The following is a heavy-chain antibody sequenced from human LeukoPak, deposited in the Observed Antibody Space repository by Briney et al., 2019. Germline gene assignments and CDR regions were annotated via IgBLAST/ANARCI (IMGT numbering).Heavy chain of an antibody. Sequence: PSETLSLTCTVSGGSVSSYYWSWIRQPAGKTLEWIGRIYSSGSTDYNPSLKSRVTMSVDTSKNQFSLNLSSVTAADTAVYYCARGQNYDFWSGYSFDYWGQGTLVTVSS. CDR1: GGSVSSYY. CDR3: ARGQNYDFWSGYSFDY. CDR2: IYSSGST. D-gene: IGHD3-3*01. V-gene: IGHV4-4*07. J-gene: IGHJ4*02.